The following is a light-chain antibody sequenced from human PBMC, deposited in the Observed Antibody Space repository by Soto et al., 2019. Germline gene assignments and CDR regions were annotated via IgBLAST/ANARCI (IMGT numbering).Light chain of an antibody. Sequence: QSVLTQPASVSGSPGQSITISCIGTSSDIGGYNFVSWYQQYPGKAPKLMIYEVSNRPSGVSNRFSGSKSGNTASLTISGLQAEDEADYYCSSYTTSNTWVFGGGTKVTVL. V-gene: IGLV2-14*01. CDR3: SSYTTSNTWV. CDR2: EVS. CDR1: SSDIGGYNF. J-gene: IGLJ3*02.